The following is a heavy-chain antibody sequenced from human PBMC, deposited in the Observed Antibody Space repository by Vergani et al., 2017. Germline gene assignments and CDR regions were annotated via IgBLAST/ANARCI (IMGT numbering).Heavy chain of an antibody. CDR1: GYTFNVFY. J-gene: IGHJ4*02. D-gene: IGHD3-16*01. V-gene: IGHV1-2*02. Sequence: QVQLVQSGPEVKKPGASVRVSCKASGYTFNVFYIHWMRQAPGQGLEWMGWINPKNGLTKYAQRFQGRVSLTRDTSITTAFMELSSLRSDDTAMYYCTSFPTETSEYYDSTGYYHRFFEKWGQRTLVTVSS. CDR3: TSFPTETSEYYDSTGYYHRFFEK. CDR2: INPKNGLT.